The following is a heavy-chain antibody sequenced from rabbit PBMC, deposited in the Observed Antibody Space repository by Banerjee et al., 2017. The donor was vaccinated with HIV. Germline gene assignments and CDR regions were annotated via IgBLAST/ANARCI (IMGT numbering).Heavy chain of an antibody. CDR1: GFDFSSNA. CDR2: IYAGSSGSA. Sequence: QEQLVESGGDLVKPEGSLTLTCKASGFDFSSNAICWVRQAPGKGLEWIGTIYAGSSGSAYYASWVNGRFTISKTSSTTVTLQMTSLTAADTATYFCARDLAGVFGWNFGLWGPGTLVTVS. V-gene: IGHV1S45*01. D-gene: IGHD4-1*01. CDR3: ARDLAGVFGWNFGL. J-gene: IGHJ4*01.